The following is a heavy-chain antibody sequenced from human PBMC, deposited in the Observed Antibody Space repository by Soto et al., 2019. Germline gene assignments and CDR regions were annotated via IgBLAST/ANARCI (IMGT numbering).Heavy chain of an antibody. D-gene: IGHD3-10*01. J-gene: IGHJ4*02. CDR2: INVYSGTT. CDR1: GYTFSDYG. V-gene: IGHV1-18*01. CDR3: ARGRGGYLSSSGHTHNYLDY. Sequence: QVHLVQSGSEVKTAGAAVKVSCKASGYTFSDYGVSWVRQAPGQGLEWMGWINVYSGTTNYLPKFQGRVNMTTDTSTSTLYMELRDLSSEDRAVYYCARGRGGYLSSSGHTHNYLDYWGQGPLVTVSS.